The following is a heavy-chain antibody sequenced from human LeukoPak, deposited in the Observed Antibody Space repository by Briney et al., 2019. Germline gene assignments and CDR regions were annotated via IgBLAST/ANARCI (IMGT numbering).Heavy chain of an antibody. CDR3: ARECSGSSCYSGGYYYHYMDV. CDR1: GDSINTNTYY. CDR2: IYYTGST. D-gene: IGHD2-15*01. V-gene: IGHV4-39*07. J-gene: IGHJ6*03. Sequence: SETLSLTCIVSGDSINTNTYYWGWIRQPPGKGLEWIGSIYYTGSTYYNPSLKSRVTISVDTSKNQFSLRLTSVTAADTAVFYCARECSGSSCYSGGYYYHYMDVWGKGITVTVSS.